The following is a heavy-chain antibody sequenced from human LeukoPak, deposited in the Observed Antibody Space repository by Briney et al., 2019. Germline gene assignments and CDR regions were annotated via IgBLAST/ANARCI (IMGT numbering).Heavy chain of an antibody. CDR1: GYTFTSYY. V-gene: IGHV1-46*01. CDR3: ASHGHRAGPSTMTTSFSRLGRERAFDI. J-gene: IGHJ3*02. CDR2: INPSGGST. D-gene: IGHD4-17*01. Sequence: ASVKVSCKASGYTFTSYYMHWVRQAPGQGLEWMGIINPSGGSTSYAQKFQGRVTMTRDTSISTAYMELSRLRSDDTAVYYCASHGHRAGPSTMTTSFSRLGRERAFDIWGQGTMVTVSS.